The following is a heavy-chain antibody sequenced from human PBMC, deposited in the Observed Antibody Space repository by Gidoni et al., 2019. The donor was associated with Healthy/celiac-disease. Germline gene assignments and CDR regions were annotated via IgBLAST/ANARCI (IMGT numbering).Heavy chain of an antibody. Sequence: EVQLVESGGGLVQHGGSLRLSCGASGFTFRSYSLNWVRQAPGKGLEWVSYISSSSSTIYYAASVKGRFTISRDNAKNSLYLQMNSLRAEDTAVYYCARDLSRIVVVTYYYGMDVWGQGTTVTVSS. CDR2: ISSSSSTI. CDR3: ARDLSRIVVVTYYYGMDV. J-gene: IGHJ6*02. D-gene: IGHD3-22*01. V-gene: IGHV3-48*01. CDR1: GFTFRSYS.